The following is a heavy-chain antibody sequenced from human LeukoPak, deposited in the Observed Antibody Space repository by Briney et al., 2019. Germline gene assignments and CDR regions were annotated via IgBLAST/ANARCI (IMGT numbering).Heavy chain of an antibody. D-gene: IGHD3-10*01. J-gene: IGHJ4*02. Sequence: SQTLSLTCTVSGGSISSGDYYWSWIRQPPGKGLEWIGYIYYSGSTYYNPSLESRVAISVDTSQNQFSLKLSSVTAADTAVYYCARAPSGYYGSGSYYGRYYFDYWGQGTLVTVSS. CDR2: IYYSGST. CDR3: ARAPSGYYGSGSYYGRYYFDY. CDR1: GGSISSGDYY. V-gene: IGHV4-30-4*01.